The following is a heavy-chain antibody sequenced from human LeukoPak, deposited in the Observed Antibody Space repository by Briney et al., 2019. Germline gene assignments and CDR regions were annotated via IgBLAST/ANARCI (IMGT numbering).Heavy chain of an antibody. CDR2: IYHSGST. CDR1: GYSLSSGYY. CDR3: ASTKSSRYFDWLLSTGYYMDV. Sequence: PSETLSLTCAVSGYSLSSGYYWGWIRQPPGKGLEWIGSIYHSGSTYYNPSLKGRVTISVDTSKNQFSLKLSSVTAADTAVYYCASTKSSRYFDWLLSTGYYMDVWGKGTTVTVSS. V-gene: IGHV4-38-2*01. J-gene: IGHJ6*03. D-gene: IGHD3-9*01.